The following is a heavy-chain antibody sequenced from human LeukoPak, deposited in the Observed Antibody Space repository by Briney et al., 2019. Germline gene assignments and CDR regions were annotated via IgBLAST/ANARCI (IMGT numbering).Heavy chain of an antibody. J-gene: IGHJ2*01. CDR3: AREHYDDSGAWYFDL. CDR1: GGSISSSRYY. V-gene: IGHV4-39*07. CDR2: IYHSGST. Sequence: SETLSLTCTVSGGSISSSRYYWGWIRQPPGKGLEWIGEIYHSGSTNYNPSLKSRVTISVDKSKNQFSLKLSSVTAADTAVYYCAREHYDDSGAWYFDLWGRGTLVTVSS. D-gene: IGHD3-3*01.